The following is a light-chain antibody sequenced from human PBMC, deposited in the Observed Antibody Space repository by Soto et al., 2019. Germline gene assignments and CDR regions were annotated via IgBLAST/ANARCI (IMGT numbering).Light chain of an antibody. CDR2: DAS. CDR3: QQYNNWPPWT. V-gene: IGKV3D-15*01. J-gene: IGKJ1*01. CDR1: QSVSSY. Sequence: EIVLTQSPATLSLSPGDRATLSCRASQSVSSYLAWYQQKPGQAPRLLIYDASNWATGIPARFSGSGSGTEFTLTISSLQSEDFAVYYCQQYNNWPPWTFGQGTKVDIK.